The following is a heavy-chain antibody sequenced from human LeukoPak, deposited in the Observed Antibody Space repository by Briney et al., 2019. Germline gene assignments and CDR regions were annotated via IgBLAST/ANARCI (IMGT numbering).Heavy chain of an antibody. V-gene: IGHV4-4*02. CDR1: GGSITQTNY. Sequence: PSETLSLTCGVSGGSITQTNYWTWVCQPPGKALEWIGEVNLQGSTNYNPSLMGRVAISVDKSENHVSLQLTSVTAADTAVYYCAREGGPYRPLDYSGQGTLVTVSS. CDR3: AREGGPYRPLDY. CDR2: VNLQGST. J-gene: IGHJ4*02.